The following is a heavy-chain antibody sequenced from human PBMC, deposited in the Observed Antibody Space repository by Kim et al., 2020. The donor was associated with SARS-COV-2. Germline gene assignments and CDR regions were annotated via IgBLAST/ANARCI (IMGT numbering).Heavy chain of an antibody. D-gene: IGHD3-3*01. CDR3: ARDPGGTIFGVVITHYFDY. J-gene: IGHJ4*02. Sequence: GRFTISRNNAKNKLYLQMNGLRAEDTAVYYCARDPGGTIFGVVITHYFDYWGQGTLVTVSS. V-gene: IGHV3-74*01.